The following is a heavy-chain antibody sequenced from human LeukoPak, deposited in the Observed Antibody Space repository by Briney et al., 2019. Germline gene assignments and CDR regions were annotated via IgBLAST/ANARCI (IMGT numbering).Heavy chain of an antibody. D-gene: IGHD2-15*01. CDR1: GYTFSDCD. Sequence: GGPLRLSCVPSGYTFSDCDMNWVLRAPGGGLVGISHISSGSRDRFYADSVKDRFSITRDNAKDSLYQKMNSLKAEDAAVYYWVRRFREGDWSGSKCYSFDYWGRGTLVTVSS. J-gene: IGHJ4*02. V-gene: IGHV3-48*01. CDR3: VRRFREGDWSGSKCYSFDY. CDR2: ISSGSRDR.